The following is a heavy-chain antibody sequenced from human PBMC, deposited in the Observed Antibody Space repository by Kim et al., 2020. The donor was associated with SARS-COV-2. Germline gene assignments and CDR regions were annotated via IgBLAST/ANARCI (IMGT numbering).Heavy chain of an antibody. Sequence: GGSLRLSCAASGFTFSSYAMSWVRQTPGKGLEWVSAISGSGISTYYADSVKGRFTISRDNSKNTLYLQMNSLRAEDTAVYYCAKRLSGSWSLDVWGQGTTVTVSS. CDR2: ISGSGIST. CDR3: AKRLSGSWSLDV. J-gene: IGHJ6*02. D-gene: IGHD1-26*01. V-gene: IGHV3-23*01. CDR1: GFTFSSYA.